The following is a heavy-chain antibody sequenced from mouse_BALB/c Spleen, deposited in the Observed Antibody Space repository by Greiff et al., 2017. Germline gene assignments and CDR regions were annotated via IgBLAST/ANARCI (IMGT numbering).Heavy chain of an antibody. CDR2: INPSNGGT. J-gene: IGHJ4*01. Sequence: QVQLQQSGAELVKPGASVKLSCKASGYTFTSYYMYWVKQRPGQGLEWIGEINPSNGGTNFNEKFKSKATLTVDKSSSTAYMQLSSLTSEDSAVYYCAYYYGSREAYAMDYWGQGTSVTVSS. D-gene: IGHD1-1*01. CDR3: AYYYGSREAYAMDY. CDR1: GYTFTSYY. V-gene: IGHV1S81*02.